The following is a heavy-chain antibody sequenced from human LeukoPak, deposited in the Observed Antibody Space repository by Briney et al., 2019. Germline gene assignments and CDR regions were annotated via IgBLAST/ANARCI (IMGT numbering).Heavy chain of an antibody. CDR2: INHSGST. D-gene: IGHD1-1*01. CDR1: GGSFSGYY. CDR3: ARGIRRDNWFDP. V-gene: IGHV4-34*01. Sequence: SETLSLTCAVYGGSFSGYYWSWIRQPPGKGLEWIGEINHSGSTNYNPSLKSRVTISVDTSKNQFSLKLSFVTAADTAVYYCARGIRRDNWFDPWGQGTLVTVSS. J-gene: IGHJ5*02.